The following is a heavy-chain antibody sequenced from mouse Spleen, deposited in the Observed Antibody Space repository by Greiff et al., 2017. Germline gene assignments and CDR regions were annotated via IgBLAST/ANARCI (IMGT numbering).Heavy chain of an antibody. CDR1: GFTFTDYY. J-gene: IGHJ2*01. V-gene: IGHV7-3*02. CDR3: ARAVLRLYYFDY. Sequence: EVMLVESGGGLVQPGGSLRLSCATSGFTFTDYYMSWVRQPPGKALEWLGFIRNKANGYTTEYSASVKGRFTISRDNSQSILYLQMNTLRAEDSATYYCARAVLRLYYFDYWGQGTTLTVSS. CDR2: IRNKANGYTT. D-gene: IGHD1-2*01.